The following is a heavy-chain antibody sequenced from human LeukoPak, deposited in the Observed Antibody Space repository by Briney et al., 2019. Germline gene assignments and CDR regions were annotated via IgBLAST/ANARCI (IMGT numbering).Heavy chain of an antibody. J-gene: IGHJ6*04. V-gene: IGHV4-61*01. CDR2: IYYSGST. D-gene: IGHD3-10*01. CDR3: ARDFAMVRGVMTDYGMDV. Sequence: SETLSLTCTVSGGSVSSGSYYWSWIRQPPGKGLEWIGYIYYSGSTNYNPSLKSRVTISVDTSKNQFSLKLSSVTAADTAVYYCARDFAMVRGVMTDYGMDVWGKGTTVTVSS. CDR1: GGSVSSGSYY.